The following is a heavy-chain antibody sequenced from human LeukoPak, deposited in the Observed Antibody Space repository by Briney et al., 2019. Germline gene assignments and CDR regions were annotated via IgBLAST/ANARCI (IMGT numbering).Heavy chain of an antibody. D-gene: IGHD6-13*01. CDR2: IYYSGST. CDR1: GGSISSYY. Sequence: PSETLSLTCTVSGGSISSYYWSWIRQPPGKGVEWIGYIYYSGSTNYNPSLKSRVTISVDTSKNQFSLKLSSVTAADTAVYYCARVETIAAAVDYWGQGTLVTVSS. J-gene: IGHJ4*02. V-gene: IGHV4-59*01. CDR3: ARVETIAAAVDY.